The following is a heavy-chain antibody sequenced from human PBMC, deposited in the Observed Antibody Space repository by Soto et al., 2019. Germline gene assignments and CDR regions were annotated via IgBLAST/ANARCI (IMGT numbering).Heavy chain of an antibody. CDR2: ISSSSSTI. D-gene: IGHD3-3*01. Sequence: GGSLRLSCAASGFTFSSYSMNSVRQAPGKGLEWVSYISSSSSTIYYADSVKGRFTISRDNAKNSLYLQMNSLRAEDTAVYYCARDSAGITIFGVVIAYFDYWGQGSLVTVSS. J-gene: IGHJ4*02. V-gene: IGHV3-48*01. CDR3: ARDSAGITIFGVVIAYFDY. CDR1: GFTFSSYS.